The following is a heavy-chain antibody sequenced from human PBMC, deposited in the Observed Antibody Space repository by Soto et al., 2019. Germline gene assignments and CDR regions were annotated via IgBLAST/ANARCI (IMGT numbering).Heavy chain of an antibody. CDR3: ARDSGLGDYGDPEFDY. J-gene: IGHJ4*02. Sequence: QVQLVQSGAEVKKPGSSVKVSCKASGGTFSSYTISWVRQAPGQGLEWMGRIIPILGIANYAQKFQGRVTITADKSTSTAYMELSSLRSEDTAVYYCARDSGLGDYGDPEFDYWGQGTLVTVSS. CDR1: GGTFSSYT. CDR2: IIPILGIA. D-gene: IGHD4-17*01. V-gene: IGHV1-69*08.